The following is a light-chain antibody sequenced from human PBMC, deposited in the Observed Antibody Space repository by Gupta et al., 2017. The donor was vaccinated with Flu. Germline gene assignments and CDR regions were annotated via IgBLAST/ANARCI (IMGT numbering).Light chain of an antibody. CDR3: MIWDSGAWV. CDR2: YDSDSNN. CDR1: SGINVASHR. J-gene: IGLJ3*02. V-gene: IGLV5-45*01. Sequence: CTLRSGINVASHRMFWFQQKPGSPPQFRLRYDSDSNNQRGSGVPSRFSGAKDASANAGTLLISGLQSDDEADYHCMIWDSGAWVFGGGTKLTVL.